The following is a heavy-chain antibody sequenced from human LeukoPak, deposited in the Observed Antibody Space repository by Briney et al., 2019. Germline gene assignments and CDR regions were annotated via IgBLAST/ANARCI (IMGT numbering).Heavy chain of an antibody. CDR3: ARDILRHSSGWFSLFDI. V-gene: IGHV3-30*19. Sequence: GRSLRLSCAASGFTFSSYGMHWVRQAPGKGLEWVAVISYDGSNKDYADSVKGRFTISRDNSKNTLYLQMNSLRAEDTAVYYCARDILRHSSGWFSLFDIWGQGTMVTVSS. D-gene: IGHD6-19*01. CDR1: GFTFSSYG. J-gene: IGHJ3*02. CDR2: ISYDGSNK.